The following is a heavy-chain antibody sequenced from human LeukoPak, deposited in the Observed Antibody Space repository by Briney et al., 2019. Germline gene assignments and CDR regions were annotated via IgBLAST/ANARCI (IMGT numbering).Heavy chain of an antibody. V-gene: IGHV3-7*01. Sequence: GGSLRLSCAASGFIFSSYWMSWVRQAPGKGLEWVANIKQDGSEKYYVDSVKGRFTISRDNAKNSLYLQMNSLRAEDTAVYYCARDFVGGSYRWGQGTLVTVSS. CDR2: IKQDGSEK. D-gene: IGHD1-26*01. CDR1: GFIFSSYW. J-gene: IGHJ5*02. CDR3: ARDFVGGSYR.